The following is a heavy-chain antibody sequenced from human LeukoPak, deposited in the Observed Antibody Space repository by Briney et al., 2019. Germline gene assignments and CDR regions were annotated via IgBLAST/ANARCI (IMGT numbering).Heavy chain of an antibody. CDR2: ISTDGYTT. CDR1: GRAFSAYK. CDR3: VVGGSPGY. D-gene: IGHD2-15*01. Sequence: GGSMRLSCAASGRAFSAYKMHWVRQAPRKGLVWVSRISTDGYTTDYADFVQGRFTASRDNTKNTWSLEMNSLRAEDTAVYYCVVGGSPGYWGQGTLVTVSS. V-gene: IGHV3-74*01. J-gene: IGHJ4*02.